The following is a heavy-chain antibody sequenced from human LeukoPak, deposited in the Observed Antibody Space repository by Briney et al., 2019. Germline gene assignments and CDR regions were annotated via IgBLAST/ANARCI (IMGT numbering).Heavy chain of an antibody. CDR2: INTNTGGA. CDR3: ARESHYYDNSDSYRAWFDP. D-gene: IGHD3-22*01. J-gene: IGHJ5*02. CDR1: GYTFTGYY. V-gene: IGHV1-2*02. Sequence: ASVKVSCKASGYTFTGYYIHWVRQAPGQGLEWMGWINTNTGGANYAQKFQGRVTMTRDTSISTAYMELSRLRSDDTAVYYCARESHYYDNSDSYRAWFDPWGQGTLVTVSS.